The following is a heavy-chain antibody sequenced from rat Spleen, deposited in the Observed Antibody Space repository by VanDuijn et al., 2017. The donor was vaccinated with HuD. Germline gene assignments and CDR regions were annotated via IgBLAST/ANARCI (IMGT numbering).Heavy chain of an antibody. CDR2: ISPTGAIT. Sequence: EVRLVESGGGLVQPGRSLKLSCTASGFTFSNYGMHWIRQAPTKGLEWVASISPTGAITNYRDSVKGRFTISRDSSKSTLNLQMNSLRSEDTATYYCATDGYYDGTYYSVYVMDAWGQGASVTVSS. D-gene: IGHD1-12*02. V-gene: IGHV5-19*01. J-gene: IGHJ4*01. CDR3: ATDGYYDGTYYSVYVMDA. CDR1: GFTFSNYG.